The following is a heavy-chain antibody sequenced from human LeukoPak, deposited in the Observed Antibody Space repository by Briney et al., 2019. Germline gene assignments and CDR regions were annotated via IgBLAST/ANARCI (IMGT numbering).Heavy chain of an antibody. CDR3: ARGGSRVTTAGTMDV. CDR2: IKQDGNVK. J-gene: IGHJ6*04. V-gene: IGHV3-7*03. D-gene: IGHD1-14*01. Sequence: GGSLRLACAASGIRFSSYWMNWVRQSPGKGLEWVANIKQDGNVKYYVDSVKGRFTIFRDNANNLLYLEMNSLRAEDTAIYYCARGGSRVTTAGTMDVWGLGTTVTVFS. CDR1: GIRFSSYW.